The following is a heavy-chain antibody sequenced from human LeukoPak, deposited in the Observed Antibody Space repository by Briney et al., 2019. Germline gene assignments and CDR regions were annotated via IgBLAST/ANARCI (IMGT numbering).Heavy chain of an antibody. CDR3: ARDLRTAETRIVGATGLSHDY. V-gene: IGHV3-21*01. J-gene: IGHJ4*02. CDR2: ISSSSSYI. D-gene: IGHD1-26*01. CDR1: GFTFSSYS. Sequence: GGSLRLSCAASGFTFSSYSMNWVRQAPGKGLEWVSSISSSSSYIYYADSVKGRFTISRDNAKNSLYLQMNSLRAEDTAVYYCARDLRTAETRIVGATGLSHDYWGQGTLVTVSS.